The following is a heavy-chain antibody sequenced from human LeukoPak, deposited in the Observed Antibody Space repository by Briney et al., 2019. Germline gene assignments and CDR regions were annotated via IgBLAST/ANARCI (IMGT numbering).Heavy chain of an antibody. V-gene: IGHV4-4*09. J-gene: IGHJ2*01. D-gene: IGHD3-3*01. CDR1: GGSISSYY. CDR2: IYSFGST. Sequence: SETLSLTCTVSGGSISSYYWSWIRQPPGKGLEWIGYIYSFGSTNYNPSLKSRVTISVDTSKNQFSLKLTSVTAADTAVYYCARGDFWSGYFPSWYFDLWGRGTLVTVSS. CDR3: ARGDFWSGYFPSWYFDL.